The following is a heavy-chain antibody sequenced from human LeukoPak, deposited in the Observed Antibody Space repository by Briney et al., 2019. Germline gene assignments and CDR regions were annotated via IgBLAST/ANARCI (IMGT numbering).Heavy chain of an antibody. D-gene: IGHD3-10*01. J-gene: IGHJ4*02. V-gene: IGHV3-53*01. CDR1: GLTVSSNY. CDR2: IDIGGRT. Sequence: GGSLRLSCVASGLTVSSNYMSWVRQAPGKGLEWVSVIDIGGRTYYAGSVKGRFTISRDNSKNTLYVQMNSLRAEDTAVYYCARSRLSHIVGGDYWGQGTPVTVSS. CDR3: ARSRLSHIVGGDY.